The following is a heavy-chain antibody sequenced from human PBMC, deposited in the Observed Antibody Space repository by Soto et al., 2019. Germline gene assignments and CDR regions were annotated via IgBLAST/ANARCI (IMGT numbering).Heavy chain of an antibody. Sequence: GGSLRLSCTASGFTFSRYSMNWVRQAPGKGLEWISYISSHSNTQYYADSVKGRFTISRDNGDNSLYLQMNSLRDEDTAVYYCVRDGSGNLYLNWFDPWGQGTLVTVSS. CDR1: GFTFSRYS. J-gene: IGHJ5*02. CDR2: ISSHSNTQ. CDR3: VRDGSGNLYLNWFDP. V-gene: IGHV3-48*02. D-gene: IGHD6-19*01.